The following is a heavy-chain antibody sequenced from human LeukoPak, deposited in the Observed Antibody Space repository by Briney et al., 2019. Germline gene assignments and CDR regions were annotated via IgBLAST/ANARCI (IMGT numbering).Heavy chain of an antibody. CDR1: GYTLTELS. Sequence: GASVKVSCKVSGYTLTELSMHWVRQAPGKGLEWMGGFDPEDGETIYAQKFQGRVTMTTDTSTSTAYMELRSLRSDDTAVYYCARGGLDWYFDLWGRGTLVTVSS. V-gene: IGHV1-24*01. D-gene: IGHD3/OR15-3a*01. J-gene: IGHJ2*01. CDR2: FDPEDGET. CDR3: ARGGLDWYFDL.